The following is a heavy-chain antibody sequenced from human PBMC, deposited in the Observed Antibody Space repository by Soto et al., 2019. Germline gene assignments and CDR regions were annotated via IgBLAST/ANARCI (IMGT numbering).Heavy chain of an antibody. CDR1: VVSMNTYY. V-gene: IGHV4-59*01. Sequence: PSETLSLTCSFSVVSMNTYYWSWIRHPPGKGLEWIGYIYSSGSTNYKLSLKSRVVFSVDTSKNQFSLKLSSVTAADTAVYYCARGSGNSFDYWGQGTLVTVSS. CDR3: ARGSGNSFDY. D-gene: IGHD2-15*01. CDR2: IYSSGST. J-gene: IGHJ4*02.